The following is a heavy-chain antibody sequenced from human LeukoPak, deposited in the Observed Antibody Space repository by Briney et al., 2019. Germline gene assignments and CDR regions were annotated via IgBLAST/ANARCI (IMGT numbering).Heavy chain of an antibody. CDR1: GYKFTRCW. D-gene: IGHD3-22*01. Sequence: GESLKISCKDSGYKFTRCWIGWVRQMPGKGLEWMGIIYPGDSDTRYSPSFQGQVTISADKSVSTAYLQWSSLKASDTAMYYCARQRSTAYYDSSGLPYDAFDIWGQGTMVTVSS. V-gene: IGHV5-51*01. CDR2: IYPGDSDT. J-gene: IGHJ3*02. CDR3: ARQRSTAYYDSSGLPYDAFDI.